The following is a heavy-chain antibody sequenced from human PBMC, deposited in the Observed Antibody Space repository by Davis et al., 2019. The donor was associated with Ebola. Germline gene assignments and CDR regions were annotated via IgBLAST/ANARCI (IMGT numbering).Heavy chain of an antibody. CDR3: ARISKGALFFDY. D-gene: IGHD1-26*01. V-gene: IGHV4-39*07. CDR1: GGSISSSSYY. Sequence: MPGGSLRLSCTVSGGSISSSSYYWGWIRQPPGKGLEWIGSIYYSGSTYYNPSLKSRVTISVDKSKNQFSLKLSSVTAADTAVYYCARISKGALFFDYWGQGTLVTVSS. J-gene: IGHJ4*02. CDR2: IYYSGST.